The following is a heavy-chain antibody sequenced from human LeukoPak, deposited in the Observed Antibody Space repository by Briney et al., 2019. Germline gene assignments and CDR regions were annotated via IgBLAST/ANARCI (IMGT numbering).Heavy chain of an antibody. CDR3: ARDDSAFDLGALDYYYGMDV. Sequence: GRSLRLSCAASGFIFSSYGMHWVRQAPGKELEWVAVIWYDGSNKYYADSVKGRFTISRDDAKNSLYLQMNSLRAEDTAVYYCARDDSAFDLGALDYYYGMDVWGQGTTVTVSS. CDR1: GFIFSSYG. V-gene: IGHV3-33*01. CDR2: IWYDGSNK. D-gene: IGHD5-12*01. J-gene: IGHJ6*02.